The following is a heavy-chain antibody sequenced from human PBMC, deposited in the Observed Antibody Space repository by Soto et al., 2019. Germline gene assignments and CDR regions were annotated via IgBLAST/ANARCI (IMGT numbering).Heavy chain of an antibody. D-gene: IGHD3-3*01. J-gene: IGHJ5*02. CDR3: ATRITVFGLLIPPFDP. CDR2: INHTGGT. Sequence: PSETLSLTCAVYGGSVNGYYWSWIRQPPGKGLEWIGEINHTGGTNYNPSLKSRVTMSVDTSKNQFSLRLSSVTAADTAIYYCATRITVFGLLIPPFDPWGQGTQVTVSS. CDR1: GGSVNGYY. V-gene: IGHV4-34*01.